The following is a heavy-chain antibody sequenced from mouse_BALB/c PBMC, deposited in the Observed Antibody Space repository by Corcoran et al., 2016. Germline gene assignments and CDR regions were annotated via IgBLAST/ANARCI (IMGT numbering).Heavy chain of an antibody. CDR1: GFNIKDTY. J-gene: IGHJ3*01. V-gene: IGHV14-3*02. Sequence: EVQLQQSGAELVKPGASVKLSCTASGFNIKDTYMHWVKQRPEQGLEWIGRIDPANGNTKYDPKFQGKATITADTSSNTAYLQLSSLTSEDTAVYYCATMITFAYWGQGTRVTVSA. D-gene: IGHD2-4*01. CDR2: IDPANGNT. CDR3: ATMITFAY.